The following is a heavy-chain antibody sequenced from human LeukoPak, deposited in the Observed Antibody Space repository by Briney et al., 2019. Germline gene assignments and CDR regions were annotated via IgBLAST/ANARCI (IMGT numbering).Heavy chain of an antibody. Sequence: GGSLRLSCAASGFTFSTYVMSWVRQAPGKGLEWVAAISGSGESTYYADSVKGRFTISRDNSKNTLYLQMNSLRADDTAVYYCARANWNDDAFDIWGQGTMVTVS. CDR1: GFTFSTYV. J-gene: IGHJ3*02. V-gene: IGHV3-23*01. D-gene: IGHD1-20*01. CDR2: ISGSGEST. CDR3: ARANWNDDAFDI.